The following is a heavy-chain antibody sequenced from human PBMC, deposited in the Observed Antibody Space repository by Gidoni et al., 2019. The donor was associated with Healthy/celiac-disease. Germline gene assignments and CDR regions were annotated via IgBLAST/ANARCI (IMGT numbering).Heavy chain of an antibody. CDR2: IIPIFGTA. J-gene: IGHJ6*02. V-gene: IGHV1-69*06. D-gene: IGHD3-16*02. CDR1: GGTFSSYA. CDR3: ARGMITFGGVIGIYYYGMDV. Sequence: QVQLVQTGAEVKKPWSSVKVSCKASGGTFSSYAISWVRQAPGKGLAWMGGIIPIFGTANYAQKFQGRVTITADKSTSTAYMELSSLRSEDTAVYYCARGMITFGGVIGIYYYGMDVWGQGTTVTVSS.